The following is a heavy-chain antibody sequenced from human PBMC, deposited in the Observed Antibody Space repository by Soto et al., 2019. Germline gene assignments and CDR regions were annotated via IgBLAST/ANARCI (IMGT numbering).Heavy chain of an antibody. D-gene: IGHD3-10*01. J-gene: IGHJ3*02. V-gene: IGHV4-59*08. CDR2: IYYRGST. CDR3: ACFSPLAPGGVAFDI. Sequence: QVQLQESGPGLVKPSETLSLTCPVSGGSISIYYWSWIRQPPGKGLEWNGCIYYRGSTNYNPSLQSRVTISVDTSKNQFSLKLSTVTAADTAVYYCACFSPLAPGGVAFDIWGQGTMVTVSS. CDR1: GGSISIYY.